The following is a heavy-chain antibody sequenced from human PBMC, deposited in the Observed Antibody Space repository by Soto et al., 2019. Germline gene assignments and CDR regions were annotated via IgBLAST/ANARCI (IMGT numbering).Heavy chain of an antibody. CDR3: ARDPGLRDGYNLCAY. J-gene: IGHJ4*02. Sequence: SVKVSCKASGYTFTGYYMHWVRQAPGQGLEWMGGIIPIFGTANYAQKFQGRVTITADESTSTAYMELSSLRSEDTAVYYCARDPGLRDGYNLCAYWGQGTLVTVSS. D-gene: IGHD5-12*01. CDR1: GYTFTGYY. CDR2: IIPIFGTA. V-gene: IGHV1-69*13.